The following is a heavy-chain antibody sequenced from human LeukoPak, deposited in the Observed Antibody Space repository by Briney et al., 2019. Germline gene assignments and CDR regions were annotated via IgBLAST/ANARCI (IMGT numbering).Heavy chain of an antibody. Sequence: GGSLRLSCAASGFTFSSSAMSWVRQAPGKGLEWVSYISSSGSTIYYADSVKGRFTISRDNAKNSLYLQMNSLRAEDTAVYYCASGYDYYYYGMDVWGQGTTVTVSS. CDR1: GFTFSSSA. CDR3: ASGYDYYYYGMDV. V-gene: IGHV3-48*04. J-gene: IGHJ6*02. D-gene: IGHD5-12*01. CDR2: ISSSGSTI.